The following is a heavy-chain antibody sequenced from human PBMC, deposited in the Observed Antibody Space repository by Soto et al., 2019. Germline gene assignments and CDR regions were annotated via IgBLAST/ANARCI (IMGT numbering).Heavy chain of an antibody. V-gene: IGHV1-18*04. J-gene: IGHJ4*02. CDR2: IGTYTGNT. CDR3: ARTSNWNDSHEFDF. CDR1: GYTFIDYG. D-gene: IGHD1-1*01. Sequence: ASVKVSCKTSGYTFIDYGVSWVRQAPGHGLEYMGWIGTYTGNTNYAQKVQGRVTLTTDTSTSTAYMELTSLTSDDTAVYYCARTSNWNDSHEFDFWGQGTLVTVSS.